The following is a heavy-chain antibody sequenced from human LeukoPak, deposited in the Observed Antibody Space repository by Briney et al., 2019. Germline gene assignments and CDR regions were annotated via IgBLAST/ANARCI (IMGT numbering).Heavy chain of an antibody. Sequence: PGGSLRLSCAASGFTFSSYAMHWVRQAPGKGLEWVAVISYDGSNKYYADSVKGRFTISRDNSKNTLYLQMNSLRAEDTAVYYCARQARIAAAGYFDYWGQGTLVTVSS. CDR3: ARQARIAAAGYFDY. J-gene: IGHJ4*02. D-gene: IGHD6-13*01. CDR1: GFTFSSYA. V-gene: IGHV3-30-3*01. CDR2: ISYDGSNK.